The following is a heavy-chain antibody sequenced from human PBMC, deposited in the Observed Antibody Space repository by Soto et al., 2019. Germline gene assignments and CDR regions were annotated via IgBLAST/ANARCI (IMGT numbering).Heavy chain of an antibody. CDR2: IYYSGST. V-gene: IGHV4-59*08. CDR1: GGSISSYN. Sequence: SETLCLTCTVSGGSISSYNWSWIRQPPGKGLAWIGYIYYSGSTNYNPSLKSRVTISVDTSKKQFSLKLSSVTAADTAVYYCARQSYPPGYYYYYYMDVWGKGTTVTVSS. CDR3: ARQSYPPGYYYYYYMDV. J-gene: IGHJ6*03.